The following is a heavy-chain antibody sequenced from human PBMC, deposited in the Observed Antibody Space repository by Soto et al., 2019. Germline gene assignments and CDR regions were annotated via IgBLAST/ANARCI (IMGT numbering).Heavy chain of an antibody. CDR3: ARLGSGEYNWFDP. J-gene: IGHJ5*02. CDR1: GGSISSANW. D-gene: IGHD3-10*01. V-gene: IGHV4-4*02. CDR2: IYHSGTT. Sequence: QVQLQESGPGLVRPSETLSLACTVSGGSISSANWWSWIRQFPGKGLEYIGEIYHSGTTNYNPSLKSRVTIFVDKSTKQFSLNLPSVTAADTAVYYCARLGSGEYNWFDPWGQGTLVSVSS.